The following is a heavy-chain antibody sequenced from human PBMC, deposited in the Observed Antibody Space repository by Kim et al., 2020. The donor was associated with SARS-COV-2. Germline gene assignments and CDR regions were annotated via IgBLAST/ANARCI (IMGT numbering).Heavy chain of an antibody. CDR3: AKVGDYDSSGFYAFFRS. J-gene: IGHJ4*02. Sequence: SVKGRFTMSRDNAKNTLYLQMNGLRTEDTAVYYCAKVGDYDSSGFYAFFRSGGQGTRVTVSS. V-gene: IGHV3-74*01. D-gene: IGHD3-22*01.